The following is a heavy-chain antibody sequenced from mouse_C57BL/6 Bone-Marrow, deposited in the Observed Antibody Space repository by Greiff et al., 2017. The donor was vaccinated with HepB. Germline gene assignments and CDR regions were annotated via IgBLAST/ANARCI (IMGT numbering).Heavy chain of an antibody. Sequence: DVKLQESGAELVKPGASVKLSCTASGFNIKDYYMHWVKQRTEQGLEWIGRIDPEDGETKYAPKFQGKATITADTSSNTAYLQLSSLTSEDTAVYYCARGYYGSSYDWYFDVWGTGTTVTVSS. D-gene: IGHD1-1*01. CDR2: IDPEDGET. V-gene: IGHV14-2*01. J-gene: IGHJ1*03. CDR1: GFNIKDYY. CDR3: ARGYYGSSYDWYFDV.